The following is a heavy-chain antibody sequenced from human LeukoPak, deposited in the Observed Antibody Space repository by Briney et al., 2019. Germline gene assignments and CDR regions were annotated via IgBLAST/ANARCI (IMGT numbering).Heavy chain of an antibody. D-gene: IGHD3-10*01. CDR1: GYTFTSYY. J-gene: IGHJ5*02. CDR2: INPSGGST. V-gene: IGHV1-46*01. CDR3: ARAFTRLYYHGFDP. Sequence: GASVKVSCKASGYTFTSYYMHWVRQAPGQGLEWMGIINPSGGSTSYAQKFQGRVTMTRDTSISTAYMELSRLRSDDTAVYYCARAFTRLYYHGFDPWGQGTLVTVSS.